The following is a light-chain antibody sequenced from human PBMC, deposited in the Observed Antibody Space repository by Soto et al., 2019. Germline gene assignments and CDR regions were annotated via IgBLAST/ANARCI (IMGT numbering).Light chain of an antibody. CDR3: QHYNSYSPWT. CDR1: LPISNY. Sequence: DIQMTQSPYSLSASVGYIDTITCRASLPISNYLAWYQQKPGKAPNLLIYDASSLGSGVPSRFSGSGSGTEFTLTISSLQPGDFATYYCQHYNSYSPWTFGQGTKVDIK. J-gene: IGKJ1*01. V-gene: IGKV1-5*01. CDR2: DAS.